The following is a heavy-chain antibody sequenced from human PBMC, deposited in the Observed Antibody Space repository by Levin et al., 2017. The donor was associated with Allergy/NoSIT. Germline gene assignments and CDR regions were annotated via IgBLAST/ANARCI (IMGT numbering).Heavy chain of an antibody. Sequence: ASVKVSCKASGYSFSSYGISWVRQAPGQGLEWMGWISIGNTKYVEKFQDRVTMTTDTSTSTAYMELESLRSDDTAVYYCARECGGGYCSSSSPLSNDCMDVWGQGTTVTVAS. CDR1: GYSFSSYG. D-gene: IGHD2-2*01. CDR3: ARECGGGYCSSSSPLSNDCMDV. J-gene: IGHJ6*02. CDR2: ISIGNT. V-gene: IGHV1-18*01.